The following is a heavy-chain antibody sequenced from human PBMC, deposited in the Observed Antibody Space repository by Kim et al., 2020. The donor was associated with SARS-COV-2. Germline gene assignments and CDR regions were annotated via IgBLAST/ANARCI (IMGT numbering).Heavy chain of an antibody. CDR2: IYYSGST. D-gene: IGHD3-22*01. Sequence: SETLSLTCTVSGGSISSYYWSWIRQPPGKGLEWIGYIYYSGSTNYNPSLKSRVTISVDTYKNQFSLKLSSVTAADTAVYYCARGSNYDSSGDDYWGQGTLVTVSS. V-gene: IGHV4-59*13. CDR3: ARGSNYDSSGDDY. CDR1: GGSISSYY. J-gene: IGHJ4*02.